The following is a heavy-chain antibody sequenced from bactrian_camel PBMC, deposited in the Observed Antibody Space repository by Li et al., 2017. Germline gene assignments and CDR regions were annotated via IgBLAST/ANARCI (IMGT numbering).Heavy chain of an antibody. V-gene: IGHV3S53*01. CDR1: ANTLSNYC. Sequence: HVQLVESGGGSVQAGGSLRLSCDTSANTLSNYCMAWFRQAPGKEREVVARISTDGITSYIDSVKGRFTISKDNTKNTLILQMNSLKPEDTAMYYCAAGRRHPIYGCSLAPFEYADWGQGTQVTVS. CDR3: AAGRRHPIYGCSLAPFEYAD. D-gene: IGHD3*01. J-gene: IGHJ4*01. CDR2: ISTDGIT.